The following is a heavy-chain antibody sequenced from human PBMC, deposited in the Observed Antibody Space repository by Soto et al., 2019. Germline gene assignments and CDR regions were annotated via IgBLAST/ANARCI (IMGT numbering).Heavy chain of an antibody. CDR1: GYTFTSYY. D-gene: IGHD6-6*01. V-gene: IGHV1-46*01. J-gene: IGHJ3*02. CDR2: INPSGGST. Sequence: GASVKVSCKASGYTFTSYYMHWVRQAPGQGLEWMGIINPSGGSTSYAQKFQGRVTMTRDTSTSTVYMELSSLRSEDTAEYYCARKGRGGSSFVVAFDIWGKGTMVTVSS. CDR3: ARKGRGGSSFVVAFDI.